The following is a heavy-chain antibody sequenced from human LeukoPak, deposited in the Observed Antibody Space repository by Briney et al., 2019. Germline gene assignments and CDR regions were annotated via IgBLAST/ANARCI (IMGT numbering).Heavy chain of an antibody. CDR2: IYYSGST. D-gene: IGHD6-19*01. J-gene: IGHJ1*01. CDR3: ARHSEQWLVQGYFQH. V-gene: IGHV4-59*08. CDR1: GGSISSYY. Sequence: SETLSLTCTVSGGSISSYYWSWIRQPPWKGLEWIGYIYYSGSTNYNPSLKSRVTISVDTSKNQFSLKLSSVTAADTAVYYCARHSEQWLVQGYFQHWGQGTLVTVSS.